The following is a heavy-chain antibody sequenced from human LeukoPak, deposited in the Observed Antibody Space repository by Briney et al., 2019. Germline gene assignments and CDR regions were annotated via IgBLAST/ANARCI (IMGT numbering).Heavy chain of an antibody. J-gene: IGHJ4*02. CDR2: ISYDGSNK. V-gene: IGHV3-30-3*01. CDR1: GFTFSSYA. D-gene: IGHD3-22*01. CDR3: ARVRFYDNSGHDLPDY. Sequence: SLRLSCAASGFTFSSYAMHWVRQVPGKGLEWVAVISYDGSNKYYAESVKGRFIISRDNSKNTLFLQLNSLRAEDMALYYCARVRFYDNSGHDLPDYWGQGTQVTVSS.